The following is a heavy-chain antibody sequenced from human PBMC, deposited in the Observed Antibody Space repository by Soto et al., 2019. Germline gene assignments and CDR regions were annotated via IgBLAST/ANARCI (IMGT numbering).Heavy chain of an antibody. CDR3: TRRHEHSSSSSPFDP. CDR1: GFTFSGSA. Sequence: PGGALRLSCAASGFTFSGSAMHWVRQASGKGLEWVGRIRSKANSYATAYAASVKGRFTISRDDSKNTAYLQMNSLKTEDTAVYYCTRRHEHSSSSSPFDPWGQGTLVTVSS. V-gene: IGHV3-73*01. J-gene: IGHJ5*02. CDR2: IRSKANSYAT. D-gene: IGHD6-6*01.